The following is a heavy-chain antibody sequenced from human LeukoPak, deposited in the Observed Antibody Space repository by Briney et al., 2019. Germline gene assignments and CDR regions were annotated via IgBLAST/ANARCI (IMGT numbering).Heavy chain of an antibody. CDR2: MNPNSGNT. CDR1: GYTFTSYD. Sequence: ASVKVSCKASGYTFTSYDINWVRQATGQGLEWMGWMNPNSGNTGYAQKFQGRVTMTRNTSISTAYMELSSLRSEDTAVYYCARAPAILPGYPNWFDPWGQGTLVTVSS. J-gene: IGHJ5*02. D-gene: IGHD3-9*01. V-gene: IGHV1-8*01. CDR3: ARAPAILPGYPNWFDP.